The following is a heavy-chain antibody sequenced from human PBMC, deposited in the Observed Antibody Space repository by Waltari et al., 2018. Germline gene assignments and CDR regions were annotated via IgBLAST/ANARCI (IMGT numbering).Heavy chain of an antibody. J-gene: IGHJ4*02. CDR2: IHGSGKT. CDR1: GDSVTSSYW. Sequence: QLQLQQSGPGLVKPSASLSLTCAVSGDSVTSSYWWSWVRQPPGKGLEWIGQIHGSGKTNYNPSLESRVTMSLDTSNNRFSLKVFSVTAADTAVYYCARDRGRGLYLDSWGQGTLVTVSP. CDR3: ARDRGRGLYLDS. D-gene: IGHD2-15*01. V-gene: IGHV4-4*02.